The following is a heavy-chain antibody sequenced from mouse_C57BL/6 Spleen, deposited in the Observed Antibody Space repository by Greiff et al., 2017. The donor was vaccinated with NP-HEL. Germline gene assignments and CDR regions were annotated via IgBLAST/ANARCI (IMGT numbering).Heavy chain of an antibody. CDR2: IDPSDSYT. CDR3: ARSSHYYGSSYEAMDY. D-gene: IGHD1-1*01. V-gene: IGHV1-50*01. Sequence: VQLQQPGAELVKPGASVKLSCKASGYTFTSYWMQWVKQRPGQGLEWIGEIDPSDSYTNYNQKFKGKATLTVDTSSSTAYMQLSSLTSEDSAVYYCARSSHYYGSSYEAMDYWGQGTSVTVSS. CDR1: GYTFTSYW. J-gene: IGHJ4*01.